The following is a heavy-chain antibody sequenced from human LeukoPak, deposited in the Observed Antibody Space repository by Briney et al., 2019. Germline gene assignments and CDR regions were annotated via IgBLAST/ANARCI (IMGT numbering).Heavy chain of an antibody. CDR2: SKYDGSTA. V-gene: IGHV3-74*03. CDR1: GFTLKNYW. Sequence: GGSLRLSCETSGFTLKNYWMSWLRRAPGKGPEWVSRSKYDGSTAMYAESVKGRFTISRDSAQNSLHLQMNSLRAEDTAVYFCARDVWGSYATGSYLDYWGQGAPVTVSS. J-gene: IGHJ4*02. D-gene: IGHD2-2*01. CDR3: ARDVWGSYATGSYLDY.